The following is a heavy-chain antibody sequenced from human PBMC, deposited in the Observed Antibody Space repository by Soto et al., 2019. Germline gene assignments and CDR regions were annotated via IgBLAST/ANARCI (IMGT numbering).Heavy chain of an antibody. D-gene: IGHD3-10*01. J-gene: IGHJ4*02. CDR1: GGSISSYY. V-gene: IGHV4-59*01. Sequence: SETLSLTCTDSGGSISSYYWSWIRQPPGKGLEWIGYIYYSGSTNYNPSLKSRVTISVDTSKNQFSLKLSSVTAADTAVYYCARMEEAGWFGELLYYFDYWGQGTLVTVSS. CDR2: IYYSGST. CDR3: ARMEEAGWFGELLYYFDY.